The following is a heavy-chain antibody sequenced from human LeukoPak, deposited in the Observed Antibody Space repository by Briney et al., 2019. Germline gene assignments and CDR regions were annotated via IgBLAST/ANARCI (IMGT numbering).Heavy chain of an antibody. Sequence: PSGGSLRLSCAASGFTFSSYWMNWVRQAPGKGLEWVANIKQDGSEKYYGDSVKGRFTISRDNAKISLYLEMNSLRDEDTAVYYCARPLDIRRGNYGDYLDYWGQGTLVTVSS. V-gene: IGHV3-7*01. CDR3: ARPLDIRRGNYGDYLDY. J-gene: IGHJ4*02. D-gene: IGHD4-17*01. CDR1: GFTFSSYW. CDR2: IKQDGSEK.